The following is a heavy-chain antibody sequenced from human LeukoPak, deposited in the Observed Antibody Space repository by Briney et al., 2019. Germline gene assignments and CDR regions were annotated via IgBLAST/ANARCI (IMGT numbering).Heavy chain of an antibody. CDR2: LNWNGGST. Sequence: GGSLRLSCAASGFTFDDYGMSWVRQAPGNGLDWVSGLNWNGGSTRYADSVKGRFTISRDNAKNSLYLQMNSLRAEDTALYYCARDSYYYDSSGYQNDYWGQGTLVTVSS. J-gene: IGHJ4*02. CDR3: ARDSYYYDSSGYQNDY. CDR1: GFTFDDYG. V-gene: IGHV3-20*04. D-gene: IGHD3-22*01.